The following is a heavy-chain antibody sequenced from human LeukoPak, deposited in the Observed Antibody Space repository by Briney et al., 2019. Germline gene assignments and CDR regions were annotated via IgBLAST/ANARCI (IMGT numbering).Heavy chain of an antibody. CDR1: GGSISSSSQY. Sequence: SETLSLTCSVSGGSISSSSQYWGWIRQPPGKGLEWIGSIYSSGNTYYNPSLKSRVTISADTSKNQFSLKLSSVTAADTAVYYCAREDGYTIDDAFDIWGQGTMVTVSS. CDR3: AREDGYTIDDAFDI. V-gene: IGHV4-39*02. D-gene: IGHD5-24*01. CDR2: IYSSGNT. J-gene: IGHJ3*02.